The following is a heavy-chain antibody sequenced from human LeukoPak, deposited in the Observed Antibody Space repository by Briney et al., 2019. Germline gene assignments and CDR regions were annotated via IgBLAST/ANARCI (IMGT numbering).Heavy chain of an antibody. CDR1: GGTFSSYA. Sequence: SVKVSCKASGGTFSSYAISWVRQAPGQGLEWMGRIIPIFGIANYAQKFEGRVTITADKSTSTAYMELSSLRSEDTAVYYCARDGFLDRPNWFYPWGQGTLVTVSS. V-gene: IGHV1-69*04. J-gene: IGHJ5*02. CDR2: IIPIFGIA. CDR3: ARDGFLDRPNWFYP. D-gene: IGHD3/OR15-3a*01.